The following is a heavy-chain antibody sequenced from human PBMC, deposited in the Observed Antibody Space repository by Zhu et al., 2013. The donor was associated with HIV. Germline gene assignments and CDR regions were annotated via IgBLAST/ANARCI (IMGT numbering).Heavy chain of an antibody. CDR3: ARGQHYYDSSGYPTLYYFDY. CDR2: MNPNSGNT. Sequence: QVQLVRSGAEVKKPGASVKVSCKASGYTFTSYDINWVRQATGQGLEWMGWMNPNSGNTGYAQKFQGRVTMTRNTSISTAYMELSSLRSEDTAVYYCARGQHYYDSSGYPTLYYFDYWGQEPWSPSPQ. J-gene: IGHJ4*01. D-gene: IGHD3-22*01. V-gene: IGHV1-8*01. CDR1: GYTFTSYD.